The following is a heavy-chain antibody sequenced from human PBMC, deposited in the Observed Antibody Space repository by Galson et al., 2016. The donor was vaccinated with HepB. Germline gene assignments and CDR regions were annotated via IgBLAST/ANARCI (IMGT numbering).Heavy chain of an antibody. CDR1: GFTFSNYA. CDR3: ARAAGDYGNDGFPNFDY. Sequence: SLRLSCAASGFTFSNYAMVWVRQAPGKGLEWISAISGSDGRTYYADSVKGRFTISRDNSKNTLFLQMNSLRDEDTAVYFSARAAGDYGNDGFPNFDYWGQGTLVTVSS. V-gene: IGHV3-23*01. J-gene: IGHJ4*02. CDR2: ISGSDGRT. D-gene: IGHD4-17*01.